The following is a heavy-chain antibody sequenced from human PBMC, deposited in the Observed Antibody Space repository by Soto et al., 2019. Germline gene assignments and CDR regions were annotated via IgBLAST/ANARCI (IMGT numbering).Heavy chain of an antibody. Sequence: SWTVSLTFTGSGGSISSYYWSWIRQPPGKGLEWIGYIYYSGSTNYNPSLKSRVTISVDTSKNQFSLKLSSVTAADTAVYYCARQSVSFDYWGQGTLVTVSS. CDR2: IYYSGST. D-gene: IGHD2-8*01. J-gene: IGHJ4*02. V-gene: IGHV4-59*08. CDR3: ARQSVSFDY. CDR1: GGSISSYY.